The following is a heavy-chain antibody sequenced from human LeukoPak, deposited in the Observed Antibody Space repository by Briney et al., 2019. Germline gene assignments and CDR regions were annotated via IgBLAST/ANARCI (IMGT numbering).Heavy chain of an antibody. CDR1: GSTFSNNW. Sequence: GESLKISCKGSGSTFSNNWIAWVRQMPGKGLEWMGIIYPGDSNTRYSPSFQGQVTISADKSSSAAYLQWSSLKASDSAMYYCARRDDYNTKYFDYWGQGTLVTVSS. J-gene: IGHJ4*02. CDR2: IYPGDSNT. D-gene: IGHD5-24*01. V-gene: IGHV5-51*01. CDR3: ARRDDYNTKYFDY.